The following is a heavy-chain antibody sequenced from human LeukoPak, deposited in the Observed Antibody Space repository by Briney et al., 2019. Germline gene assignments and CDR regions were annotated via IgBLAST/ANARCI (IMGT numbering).Heavy chain of an antibody. CDR2: INHSGST. CDR3: ASQAAQYQLLVYYYYYMDV. D-gene: IGHD2-2*01. J-gene: IGHJ6*03. CDR1: GGSFSGYY. Sequence: SETLSLTCAVYGGSFSGYYWSWIRQPPGKGLEWIGEINHSGSTNYNPSLKSRVTISVDTSKNQFSLKLSSVTAADTAVYYCASQAAQYQLLVYYYYYMDVWGKGTTVTVSS. V-gene: IGHV4-34*01.